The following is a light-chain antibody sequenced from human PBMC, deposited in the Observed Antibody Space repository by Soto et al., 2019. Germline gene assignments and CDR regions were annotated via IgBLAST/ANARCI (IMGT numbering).Light chain of an antibody. CDR3: QQYNSYSEA. CDR1: QTISRW. CDR2: KAS. Sequence: IHMTQSPSTLSGSVGDRVTITCRASQTISRWLVWYQQKPGKAPKLLIYKASTLKSGVPSRFSGSGSGTEFTLTISSLQPDDFATYYCQQYNSYSEAFGQGTKVELK. V-gene: IGKV1-5*03. J-gene: IGKJ1*01.